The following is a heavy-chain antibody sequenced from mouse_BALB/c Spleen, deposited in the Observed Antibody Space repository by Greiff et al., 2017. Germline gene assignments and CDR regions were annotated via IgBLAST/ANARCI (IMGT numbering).Heavy chain of an antibody. CDR2: IDPETGGT. V-gene: IGHV1-15*01. D-gene: IGHD4-1*01. CDR3: NAGTGTEDY. J-gene: IGHJ4*01. Sequence: VQLQESGAELVRPGASVTLSCKASGYTFTDYEMHWVKQTPVHGLEWIGAIDPETGGTAYNQKFKGKATLTADKSSSTAYMELRSLTSEDSAVYYCNAGTGTEDYWGQGTSVTVSS. CDR1: GYTFTDYE.